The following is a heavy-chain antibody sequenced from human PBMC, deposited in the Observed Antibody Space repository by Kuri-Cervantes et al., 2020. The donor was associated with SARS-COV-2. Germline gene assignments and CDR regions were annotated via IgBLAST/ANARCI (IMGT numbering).Heavy chain of an antibody. CDR2: VWTSGAT. Sequence: SETLSLTCTVSGDPTGVGSYHWSWIRQPAGKGLEWIGRVWTSGATFYNPSLTGRVTISINMANLQFSMEMTSLTAAGTAIYYCARETRTGEFDSWGQGSLVTVSS. CDR1: GDPTGVGSYH. J-gene: IGHJ4*02. D-gene: IGHD1-1*01. CDR3: ARETRTGEFDS. V-gene: IGHV4-61*02.